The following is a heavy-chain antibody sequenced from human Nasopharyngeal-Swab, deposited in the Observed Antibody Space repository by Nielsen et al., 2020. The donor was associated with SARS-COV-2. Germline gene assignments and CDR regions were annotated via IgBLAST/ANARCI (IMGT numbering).Heavy chain of an antibody. V-gene: IGHV4-39*01. CDR2: IYYSGST. CDR3: ARPINKGGMDV. CDR1: GFTFSSYA. J-gene: IGHJ6*02. D-gene: IGHD1-14*01. Sequence: GSLRLSCAASGFTFSSYAMSWVRQPPGKGLEWIGSIYYSGSTYYNPSLKSRVTISVDTSKNQFSLKLSSVTAADTAVYYCARPINKGGMDVWGQGTTVTVSS.